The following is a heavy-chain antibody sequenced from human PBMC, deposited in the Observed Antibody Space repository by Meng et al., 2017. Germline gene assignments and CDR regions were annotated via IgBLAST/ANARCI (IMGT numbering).Heavy chain of an antibody. CDR3: AREYGDYAIDAFDI. CDR1: GFTFSSYG. Sequence: VRLVEAGGGVVQPVRALRLSCAASGFTFSSYGMHWVRQAPGKGLEWVAVIWYDGSNKYYADSVKGRFTISRDNSKNTLYLQMNSLRAEDTAVYYCAREYGDYAIDAFDIWGQGTMVTVSS. D-gene: IGHD4-17*01. CDR2: IWYDGSNK. J-gene: IGHJ3*02. V-gene: IGHV3-33*01.